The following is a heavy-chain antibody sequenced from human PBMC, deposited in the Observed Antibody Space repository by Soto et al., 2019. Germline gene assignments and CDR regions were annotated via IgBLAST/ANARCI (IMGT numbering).Heavy chain of an antibody. J-gene: IGHJ5*02. V-gene: IGHV3-13*01. CDR2: IGTAGDT. CDR3: ARSSSYYSGYDFWFDP. D-gene: IGHD5-12*01. Sequence: EVQLVESGGGLVQPGGSLRLSCAASGFTFSSYDMHWVRQATGKGLEWVSAIGTAGDTYYPGSVKGRFTISRENAKNSLYLQMNSLRAGDTAVYYCARSSSYYSGYDFWFDPWGQGTLVTVSS. CDR1: GFTFSSYD.